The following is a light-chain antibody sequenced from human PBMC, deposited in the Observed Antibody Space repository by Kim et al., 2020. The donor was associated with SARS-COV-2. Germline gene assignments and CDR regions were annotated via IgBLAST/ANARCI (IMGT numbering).Light chain of an antibody. CDR3: QVWDSSSDWV. CDR1: NSGSKS. Sequence: APGKTARITCGGNNSGSKSVHWYQQKPGQAPVLVIYYDSDRPSGIPERFSGSNSGNTATLTISRVEAGDEADYYCQVWDSSSDWVFGGGTQLTVL. J-gene: IGLJ3*02. CDR2: YDS. V-gene: IGLV3-21*04.